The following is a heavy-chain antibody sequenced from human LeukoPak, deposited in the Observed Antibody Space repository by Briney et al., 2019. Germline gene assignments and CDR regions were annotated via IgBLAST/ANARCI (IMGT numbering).Heavy chain of an antibody. Sequence: PGGSLRLSCAASGFTFSSYAMHWVRQAPGKGLEWVAVISYDGSNKYYADSVKGRFTISRDNSKNTLYLQMNSLRAEDTAVYYCARTAGGSYDGYFDYWGQGTLVTVSS. CDR3: ARTAGGSYDGYFDY. J-gene: IGHJ4*02. CDR1: GFTFSSYA. V-gene: IGHV3-30-3*01. D-gene: IGHD1-26*01. CDR2: ISYDGSNK.